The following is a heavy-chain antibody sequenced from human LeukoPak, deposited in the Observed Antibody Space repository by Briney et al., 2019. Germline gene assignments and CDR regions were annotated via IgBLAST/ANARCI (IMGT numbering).Heavy chain of an antibody. Sequence: GRSLRLSCAASGFTFSSYGMHWVRQAPGKGLEWVAVIWYDGSNKYYADSVKGRFTISRDNSKNTLHLQMNSLRAEDTAVYYCARANERWLRFRESGLDYWGQGTLVTVSS. CDR1: GFTFSSYG. V-gene: IGHV3-33*01. CDR2: IWYDGSNK. CDR3: ARANERWLRFRESGLDY. J-gene: IGHJ4*02. D-gene: IGHD5-12*01.